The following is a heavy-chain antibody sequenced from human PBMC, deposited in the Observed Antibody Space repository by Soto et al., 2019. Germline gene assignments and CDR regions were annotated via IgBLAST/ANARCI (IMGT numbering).Heavy chain of an antibody. CDR2: ISYDGSNK. V-gene: IGHV3-30-3*01. CDR1: GFTFSSYA. D-gene: IGHD4-17*01. CDR3: AREKTVTRPPFDY. J-gene: IGHJ4*02. Sequence: QVQLVESGGGVVQPGRSLRLSCAASGFTFSSYAMHWVRQAPGKGLEWVAVISYDGSNKYYADSVKGRFTISRDNSKNTLYLQMNSLRAEDTAVYYCAREKTVTRPPFDYWGQGTLVTVSS.